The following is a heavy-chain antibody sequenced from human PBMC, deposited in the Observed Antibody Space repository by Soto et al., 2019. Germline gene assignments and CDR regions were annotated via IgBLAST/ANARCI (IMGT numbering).Heavy chain of an antibody. V-gene: IGHV4-39*01. Sequence: QLQLQESGPGLVKPSETLSLTCTVSGGSISSSSYYWGWIRQPPGKGLEWIGSIYYSGSTYYNPSLKSRVTISVDTSKNQFSLKLSSVTAADTAVYYCARHIGDIVVVVAATGWFDPWGQGTLVTVSS. CDR2: IYYSGST. CDR1: GGSISSSSYY. J-gene: IGHJ5*02. D-gene: IGHD2-15*01. CDR3: ARHIGDIVVVVAATGWFDP.